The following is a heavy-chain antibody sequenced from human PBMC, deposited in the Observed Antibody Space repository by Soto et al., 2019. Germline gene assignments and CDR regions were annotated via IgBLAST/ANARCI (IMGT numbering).Heavy chain of an antibody. CDR2: ISYDGSNK. D-gene: IGHD5-18*01. CDR3: ARGHYVDTSIDIDY. Sequence: QVQLVESGGGVVQPGRSLRLSCGASGFTFTTYGMHWVRQAPGKGLEWVAAISYDGSNKDYSDSVKGRFTISRDNSKDTLYLQMNSLRPDDTAVYFCARGHYVDTSIDIDYWGQGTRVTVSS. CDR1: GFTFTTYG. V-gene: IGHV3-30*03. J-gene: IGHJ4*02.